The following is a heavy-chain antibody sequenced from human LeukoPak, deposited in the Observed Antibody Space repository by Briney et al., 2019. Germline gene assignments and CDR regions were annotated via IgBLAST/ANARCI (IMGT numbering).Heavy chain of an antibody. CDR3: AMIIAAVY. D-gene: IGHD6-13*01. Sequence: EASVKVSCKASGYTFTGYYMHWVRQAPGQGLEYMGWINPNTGGTNYAQKFQGRVTMTRDTSISTAYMELSRLRSDDTAVYYRAMIIAAVYWGQGTLVTVSS. CDR1: GYTFTGYY. V-gene: IGHV1-2*02. CDR2: INPNTGGT. J-gene: IGHJ4*02.